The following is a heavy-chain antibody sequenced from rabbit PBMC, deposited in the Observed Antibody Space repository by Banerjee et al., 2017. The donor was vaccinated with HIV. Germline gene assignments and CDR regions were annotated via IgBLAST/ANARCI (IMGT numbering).Heavy chain of an antibody. CDR2: IYTGSGST. J-gene: IGHJ4*01. Sequence: QEQLEESGGGLVKPEGSLTLTCKASGFDLSSYYYMCWVRQAPGKGLELIACIYTGSGSTYYASWVNGRFTISRSTSLNTVDLKMTSLTAADTAAYFCARDPYTSGGLWGPGTLVTVS. CDR3: ARDPYTSGGL. CDR1: GFDLSSYYY. D-gene: IGHD4-1*01. V-gene: IGHV1S43*01.